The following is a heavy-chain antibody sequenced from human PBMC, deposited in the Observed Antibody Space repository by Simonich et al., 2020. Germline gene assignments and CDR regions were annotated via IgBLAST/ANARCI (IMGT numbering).Heavy chain of an antibody. D-gene: IGHD7-27*01. CDR2: INPNSGGT. Sequence: QVQLVQSGAEVKKPGASVKVSCKASGYTFTGYYMHWGRQAPGQGRGWMGWINPNSGGTNYAQKVQGRGTMTRDTSISTAYMELSRLRSDDTAVYYCARGRLTGDKGAFDIWGQGTMVTVSS. J-gene: IGHJ3*02. CDR3: ARGRLTGDKGAFDI. V-gene: IGHV1-2*02. CDR1: GYTFTGYY.